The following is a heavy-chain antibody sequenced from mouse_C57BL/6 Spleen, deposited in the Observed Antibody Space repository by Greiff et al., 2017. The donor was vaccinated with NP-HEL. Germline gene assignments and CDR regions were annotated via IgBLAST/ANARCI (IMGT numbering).Heavy chain of an antibody. CDR1: GYTFTSYW. D-gene: IGHD6-5*01. CDR3: ARSPYDYYAMDY. CDR2: IHPNSGST. V-gene: IGHV1-64*01. Sequence: QVQLQQPGAELVKPGASVKLSCKASGYTFTSYWMHWVKQRPGQGLEWIGMIHPNSGSTNYNEKFKSKATLTVDKSSSTAYMQLSSLTSEDSVVYYCARSPYDYYAMDYWGQGTSVTVSS. J-gene: IGHJ4*01.